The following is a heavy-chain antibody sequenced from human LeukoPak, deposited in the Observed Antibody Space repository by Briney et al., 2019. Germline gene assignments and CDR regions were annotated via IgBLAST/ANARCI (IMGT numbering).Heavy chain of an antibody. CDR1: GFSFSTYA. D-gene: IGHD2-21*02. J-gene: IGHJ4*02. CDR2: IRYDGSNK. Sequence: GGSLRLSCAASGFSFSTYAMTWVRQAPGKGLEWVAFIRYDGSNKYYVDSVKGRFTISRDNSQNTLYLQMNSLRPEDTALYHCAKEVDCPSDCLFFHSWGQGTLVTVSS. V-gene: IGHV3-30*02. CDR3: AKEVDCPSDCLFFHS.